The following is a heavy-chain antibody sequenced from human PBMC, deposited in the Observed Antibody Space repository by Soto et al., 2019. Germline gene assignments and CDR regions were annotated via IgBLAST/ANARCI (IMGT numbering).Heavy chain of an antibody. D-gene: IGHD4-4*01. CDR2: ISAYNGNT. Sequence: QVQLVQSGAEVKKPGASVKVSCKASGYTFTSYGISWVRQAPGQGLEWMGWISAYNGNTNYAQKLQGRVTMTTDTSPSTAYMELRSLRSDDTAVYYCARFRSITVKVGYFDYWGQGTLVTVSS. V-gene: IGHV1-18*01. CDR1: GYTFTSYG. J-gene: IGHJ4*02. CDR3: ARFRSITVKVGYFDY.